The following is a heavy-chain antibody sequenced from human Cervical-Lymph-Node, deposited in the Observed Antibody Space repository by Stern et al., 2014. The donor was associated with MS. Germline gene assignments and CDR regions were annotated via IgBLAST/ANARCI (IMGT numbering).Heavy chain of an antibody. CDR2: IYWDDDK. V-gene: IGHV2-5*02. J-gene: IGHJ3*02. CDR1: GFSLITNKVG. D-gene: IGHD3-3*01. CDR3: AHSAAGPDFWDFSAFDI. Sequence: QITLKESGPTLVKATQTLTLTCTFSGFSLITNKVGVGWIRQPHGKAPEWLAIIYWDDDKRYSPSLKSRLTVTKDTSKNEVVLTVINVDPVDTATYYCAHSAAGPDFWDFSAFDIWGQGTRVTVSS.